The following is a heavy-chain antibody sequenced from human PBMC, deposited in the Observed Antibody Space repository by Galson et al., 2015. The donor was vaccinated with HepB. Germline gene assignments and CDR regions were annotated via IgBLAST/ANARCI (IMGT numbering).Heavy chain of an antibody. CDR1: GYTFTGYY. CDR2: INPNSGGT. D-gene: IGHD3-22*01. CDR3: ARERDDYYDSSGPLDY. Sequence: SVKVSCKASGYTFTGYYMHWVRQAPGQGLEWMGRINPNSGGTNYAQKFQGRVTMTRDTSISTAYMELSRLRSDDTAVYYCARERDDYYDSSGPLDYWGQGTLVTVSS. V-gene: IGHV1-2*06. J-gene: IGHJ4*02.